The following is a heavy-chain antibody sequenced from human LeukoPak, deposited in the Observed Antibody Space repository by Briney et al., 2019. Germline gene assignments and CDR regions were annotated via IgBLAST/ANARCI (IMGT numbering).Heavy chain of an antibody. CDR1: GFTFSSYT. J-gene: IGHJ4*02. CDR2: ISGHGGTT. CDR3: AKAGYCGSISCKFDY. D-gene: IGHD2-2*01. V-gene: IGHV3-23*01. Sequence: GESLRLSCAVSGFTFSSYTMSWVRQAPGKRLEWVSAISGHGGTTFYADSVKGRFTISRDNSKNTLYLQMNSLRAEDTAVYYCAKAGYCGSISCKFDYWGQGTLVTVSS.